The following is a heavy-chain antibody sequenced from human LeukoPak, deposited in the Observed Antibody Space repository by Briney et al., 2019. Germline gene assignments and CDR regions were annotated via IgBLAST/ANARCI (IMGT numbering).Heavy chain of an antibody. CDR2: INPNSGGT. CDR1: GYTFTGYY. CDR3: ARDSKAHGYSSSWSYYYYMDV. J-gene: IGHJ6*03. D-gene: IGHD6-13*01. V-gene: IGHV1-2*02. Sequence: ASVKVSCKASGYTFTGYYMHWARQAPGQGLEWMGWINPNSGGTNYAQKFQGRVTMTRDTSISTAYMELSRLRSDDTAVYYCARDSKAHGYSSSWSYYYYMDVWGKGTTVTVSS.